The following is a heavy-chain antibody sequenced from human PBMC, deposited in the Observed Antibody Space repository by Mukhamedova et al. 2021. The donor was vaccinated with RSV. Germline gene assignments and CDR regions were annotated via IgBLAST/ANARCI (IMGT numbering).Heavy chain of an antibody. CDR3: ATYAFEI. CDR2: YYRSKWYN. V-gene: IGHV6-1*01. J-gene: IGHJ3*02. Sequence: YYRSKWYNDYAVSVKSRITLSPDTSKNQFSLHLNSVTPEDTAVYYCATYAFEIWGQGTMVTVSS.